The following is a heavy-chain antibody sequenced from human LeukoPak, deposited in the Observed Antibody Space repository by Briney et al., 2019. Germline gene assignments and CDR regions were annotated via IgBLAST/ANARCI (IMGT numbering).Heavy chain of an antibody. V-gene: IGHV3-21*01. CDR1: GFTFSTYG. J-gene: IGHJ4*02. Sequence: GGSLRLSCAASGFTFSTYGMTWVRQAPGKGLEWVSSISSSSSYIYYADSVKGRFTISRDNAKNSLYLQMNSLRAEDTAVYYCARITQVRGFDYWGQGTLVTVSS. D-gene: IGHD3-16*01. CDR3: ARITQVRGFDY. CDR2: ISSSSSYI.